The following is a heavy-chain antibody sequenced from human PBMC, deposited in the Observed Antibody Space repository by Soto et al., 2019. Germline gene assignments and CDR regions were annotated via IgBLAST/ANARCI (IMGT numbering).Heavy chain of an antibody. Sequence: QVHLRESGPGLVKPSGTLSLTCEVSGTSITTDDWWSWVRQAPGKGLEWIGDIIHTGVTHDNPSLKSRISMSVDKFNNSFSLKLASVTAADTAVYYCATSGPLYSAVTARDHWGPGLQVTVSS. D-gene: IGHD1-26*01. CDR3: ATSGPLYSAVTARDH. CDR1: GTSITTDDW. CDR2: IIHTGVT. J-gene: IGHJ4*02. V-gene: IGHV4-4*02.